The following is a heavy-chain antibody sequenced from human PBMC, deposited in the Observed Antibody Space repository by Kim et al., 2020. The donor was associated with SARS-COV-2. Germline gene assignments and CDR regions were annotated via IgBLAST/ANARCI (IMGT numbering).Heavy chain of an antibody. V-gene: IGHV1-2*02. J-gene: IGHJ4*02. Sequence: ASVKVSCKTSGYTFTDYYMHWVRQAPGQGLEWMGWIDPNSGGTRFSQKFPGRVTVTRDTSISTSYMELSGLRSDYTAVYYCSKSRAFDYWGQGTLVTVSS. CDR1: GYTFTDYY. CDR3: SKSRAFDY. CDR2: IDPNSGGT. D-gene: IGHD1-26*01.